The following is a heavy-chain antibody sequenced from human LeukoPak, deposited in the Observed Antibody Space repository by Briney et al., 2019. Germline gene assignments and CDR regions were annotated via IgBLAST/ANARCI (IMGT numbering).Heavy chain of an antibody. Sequence: GASVKVSCKASGYTFTSYYMHWVRQAPGQGLEWMGIINPSGGSTSYAQKFQGRVTVTADESTSTAYMELSSLRSEDTAVYYCARPSSGWSRAFDIWGQGTMVTVSS. CDR1: GYTFTSYY. CDR3: ARPSSGWSRAFDI. CDR2: INPSGGST. J-gene: IGHJ3*02. V-gene: IGHV1-46*01. D-gene: IGHD6-19*01.